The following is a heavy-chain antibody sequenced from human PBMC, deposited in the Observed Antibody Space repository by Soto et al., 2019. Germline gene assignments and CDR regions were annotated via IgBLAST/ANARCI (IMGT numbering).Heavy chain of an antibody. V-gene: IGHV4-59*01. CDR1: GGSSSSCY. D-gene: IGHD3-22*01. CDR3: ARERKDYYDSSGYFDY. J-gene: IGHJ4*02. CDR2: IFYSGST. Sequence: SETLSRTCTVSGGSSSSCYWSWIRQPPGKGLEWIGYIFYSGSTNYNPSLKSRVTISVDTSKNQFSLKLSSVTAADKAVYYCARERKDYYDSSGYFDYWGQGTLVTVSS.